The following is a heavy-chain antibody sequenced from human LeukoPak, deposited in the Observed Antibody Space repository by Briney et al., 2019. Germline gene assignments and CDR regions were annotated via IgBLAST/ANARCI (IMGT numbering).Heavy chain of an antibody. J-gene: IGHJ4*02. CDR2: IRGSGGST. Sequence: GGSLRLCCAASGFTFSSYGMHWVRQARGKGLEWVSAIRGSGGSTYYADCVKGWFTISRANSKNTMYLQMNSLRAEETAVYYCAKEGILGELLTDYFDYWGQGTLVTVSS. V-gene: IGHV3-23*01. CDR1: GFTFSSYG. D-gene: IGHD3-10*01. CDR3: AKEGILGELLTDYFDY.